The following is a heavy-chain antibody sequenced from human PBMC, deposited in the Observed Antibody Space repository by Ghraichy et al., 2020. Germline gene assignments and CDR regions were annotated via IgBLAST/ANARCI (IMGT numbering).Heavy chain of an antibody. CDR2: IDTNTGNP. CDR3: VRDRYDVNGGSKLDI. V-gene: IGHV7-4-1*02. D-gene: IGHD3-16*01. Sequence: ASVKVSCKAFRYSLTTYSMNWVRQAPGQGPEWMGWIDTNTGNPTYAQGFRGRFVFSLDTSVNTAYLQISGLRTEDTAVYYCVRDRYDVNGGSKLDIWGQGTMVTVSS. J-gene: IGHJ3*02. CDR1: RYSLTTYS.